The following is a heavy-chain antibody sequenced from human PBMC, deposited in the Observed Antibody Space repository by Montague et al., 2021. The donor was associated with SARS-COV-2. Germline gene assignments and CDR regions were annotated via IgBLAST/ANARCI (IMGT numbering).Heavy chain of an antibody. CDR1: GGSFSGYY. V-gene: IGHV4-34*01. J-gene: IGHJ6*03. CDR3: ARGFGRALHSCGFELDYYYYMDV. Sequence: SETLSLTCAVYGGSFSGYYWSWIRQPPGKGLEWIGEINHSGSTNXNPSLKSRVTISVDTSKNQFSLKLSSVTAADTAVYYCARGFGRALHSCGFELDYYYYMDVWGKGTTVTVSS. D-gene: IGHD5-18*01. CDR2: INHSGST.